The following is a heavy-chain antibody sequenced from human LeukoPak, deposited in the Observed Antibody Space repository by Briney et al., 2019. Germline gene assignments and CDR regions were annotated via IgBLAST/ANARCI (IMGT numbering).Heavy chain of an antibody. CDR2: VYYSGTI. Sequence: PSETLSLTCTVSGGAIDNYYWSWIRQPPGKGLEWIAYVYYSGTINYNPSLESRVTISVDTSKNQFSLKLSSVTAADTAVYYCARESAPSRLLWFGELSDWFDPWGQGTLVTVSS. D-gene: IGHD3-10*01. CDR1: GGAIDNYY. J-gene: IGHJ5*02. CDR3: ARESAPSRLLWFGELSDWFDP. V-gene: IGHV4-59*12.